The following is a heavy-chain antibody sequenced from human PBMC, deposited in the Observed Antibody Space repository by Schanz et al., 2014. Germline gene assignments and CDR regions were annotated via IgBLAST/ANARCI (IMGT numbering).Heavy chain of an antibody. CDR1: GYSLNELS. CDR2: FHHEDGET. J-gene: IGHJ6*02. CDR3: ATDTSGSSCYNDFDF. Sequence: QVQLVQSGDEVKKPGASVKASCKVSGYSLNELSMPWVRKAPGRGLEWMGGFHHEDGETVYAQKFQGRVIMTEDTSTNTAYVELSRLTSEDTGVYYCATDTSGSSCYNDFDFWGQGTTXTVSS. V-gene: IGHV1-24*01. D-gene: IGHD2-15*01.